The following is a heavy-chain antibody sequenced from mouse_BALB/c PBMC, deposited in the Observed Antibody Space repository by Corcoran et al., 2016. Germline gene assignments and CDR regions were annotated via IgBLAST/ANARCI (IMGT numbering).Heavy chain of an antibody. J-gene: IGHJ4*01. V-gene: IGHV3-6*02. Sequence: DVQLQESGPGLVKPSQSLSLTCSVTGYSITSGYYWNWIRQFPGNKLEWMGYISYDGSNNYNPSLKNRIPITRDTSKNQFFLKLNSVTTEDTATYYCASSGLRRSMDCWGQGTSVTVSS. CDR2: ISYDGSN. D-gene: IGHD2-4*01. CDR1: GYSITSGYY. CDR3: ASSGLRRSMDC.